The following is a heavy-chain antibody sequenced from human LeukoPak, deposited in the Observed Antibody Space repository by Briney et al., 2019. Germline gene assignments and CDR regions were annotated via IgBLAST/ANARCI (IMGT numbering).Heavy chain of an antibody. CDR2: ISGSGGST. CDR1: GFTFSSYG. D-gene: IGHD5-18*01. J-gene: IGHJ4*02. Sequence: PGGSLRLSCAASGFTFSSYGMSWVRQAPGKGLEWVSAISGSGGSTYYADSVKRRFTISRDNSKNTLYLQMNSLRAEDTAVYYCAKETLYSYGYLDYWGQGTLVTVSS. CDR3: AKETLYSYGYLDY. V-gene: IGHV3-23*01.